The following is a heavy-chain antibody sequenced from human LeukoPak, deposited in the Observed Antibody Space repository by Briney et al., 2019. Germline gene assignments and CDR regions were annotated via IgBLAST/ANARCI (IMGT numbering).Heavy chain of an antibody. Sequence: AGGSLRLSCAASGFTFSSYWMSWVRQAPGKGLEWVANIKQDGSEKYYVHSVKGRFIISRDNAKNSLYLQMNSLRAEDTAVYYCAKGAFRDQVQGYYYMDVWGKGTTVTVSS. CDR3: AKGAFRDQVQGYYYMDV. V-gene: IGHV3-7*01. J-gene: IGHJ6*03. CDR2: IKQDGSEK. D-gene: IGHD3-10*01. CDR1: GFTFSSYW.